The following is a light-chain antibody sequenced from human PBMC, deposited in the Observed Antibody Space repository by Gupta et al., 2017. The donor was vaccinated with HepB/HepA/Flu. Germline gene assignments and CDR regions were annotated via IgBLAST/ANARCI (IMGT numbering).Light chain of an antibody. J-gene: IGLJ2*01. V-gene: IGLV2-8*01. Sequence: GTSSDVGGYNYVSWYQQHPGKAPKLMIYEVSKRPSGVPDRFSGSKSGNTASLAVSGLQAEDEADYYCSSYAGSNNLVFGGGTKLTVL. CDR2: EVS. CDR3: SSYAGSNNLV. CDR1: SSDVGGYNY.